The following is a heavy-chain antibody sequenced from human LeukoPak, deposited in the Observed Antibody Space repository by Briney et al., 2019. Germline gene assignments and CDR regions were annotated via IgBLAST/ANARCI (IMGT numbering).Heavy chain of an antibody. J-gene: IGHJ4*02. D-gene: IGHD4-17*01. CDR1: GFTVSSNY. V-gene: IGHV3-66*01. CDR2: IYSGGST. CDR3: ARDDYGDYVIPY. Sequence: GGSLRLSCAASGFTVSSNYMSWVRQAPGKGLEWVSAIYSGGSTYYADSVKGRFTISRDNSKNTLYLQMNSLRAEDTAVYYCARDDYGDYVIPYWGQGTLVTVSS.